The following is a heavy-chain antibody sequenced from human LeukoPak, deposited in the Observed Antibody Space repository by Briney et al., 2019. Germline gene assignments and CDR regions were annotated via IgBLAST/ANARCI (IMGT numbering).Heavy chain of an antibody. J-gene: IGHJ4*02. D-gene: IGHD3-10*01. CDR3: ARAFYGSGNYPPGY. V-gene: IGHV1-18*01. CDR2: ISPYNGNT. CDR1: GYTFTTYI. Sequence: ASVKVSCKASGYTFTTYIISWVRQAPGQGLEWMGWISPYNGNTNYAQKLQGRVTMTTDTSTSTAHMELRSLRSDDTAVYYCARAFYGSGNYPPGYWGQGTLVTVSS.